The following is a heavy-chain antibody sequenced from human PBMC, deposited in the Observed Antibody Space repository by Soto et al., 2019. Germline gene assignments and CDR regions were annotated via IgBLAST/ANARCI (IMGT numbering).Heavy chain of an antibody. D-gene: IGHD1-1*01. CDR1: GYTFTSYG. Sequence: ASVKVSCKASGYTFTSYGISWVRQAPGQGLEWMGWISAYNGNTNYAQKLQGRVTMTTDTSTSTAYMELRSLRSDDTAVYYCARDPQYNPLPAGEMAGTVAFFDYWGQGTQVTVSS. CDR3: ARDPQYNPLPAGEMAGTVAFFDY. CDR2: ISAYNGNT. V-gene: IGHV1-18*01. J-gene: IGHJ4*02.